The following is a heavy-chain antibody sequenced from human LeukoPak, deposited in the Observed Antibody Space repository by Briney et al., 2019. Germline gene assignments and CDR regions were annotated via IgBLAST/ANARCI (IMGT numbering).Heavy chain of an antibody. J-gene: IGHJ4*02. V-gene: IGHV4-39*01. Sequence: PSETLSLTCTVSGGSISSSSYYWGWIRQPPGKELEWIGSIYYSGSTYYNPSLKSRVTISVDTSKNQFSLKLSSVTAADTAVYYCARRMPYCSSTSCHRYYFDYWGQGTLVTVSS. D-gene: IGHD2-2*01. CDR3: ARRMPYCSSTSCHRYYFDY. CDR1: GGSISSSSYY. CDR2: IYYSGST.